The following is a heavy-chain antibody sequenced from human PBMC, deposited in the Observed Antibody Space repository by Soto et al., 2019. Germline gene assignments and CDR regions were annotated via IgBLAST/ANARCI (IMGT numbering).Heavy chain of an antibody. J-gene: IGHJ4*02. V-gene: IGHV1-69*13. CDR2: IILPFGTA. CDR1: GGTFSYYA. D-gene: IGHD6-19*01. Sequence: SSVKVSCRASGGTFSYYAMSWVRQAPGQGLEWMGGIILPFGTANYAQKFQGRVTITADESMTTAYMELNSLRAEDTAVYYCARAPQWLAPFDYWGQGTLVTVSS. CDR3: ARAPQWLAPFDY.